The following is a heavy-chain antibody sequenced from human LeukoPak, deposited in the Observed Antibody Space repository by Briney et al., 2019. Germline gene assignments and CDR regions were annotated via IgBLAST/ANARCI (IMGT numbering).Heavy chain of an antibody. CDR2: IYYSGST. Sequence: SETLSLTSTVSGGSISSSSYYWGWIRQPPGKGLEWIGSIYYSGSTYYNPSLKSRVTISVDTSKNQFSLKLSSVTAADTAVYYCARRPYYGDYGYFDLWGRGTLVTVSS. V-gene: IGHV4-39*01. J-gene: IGHJ2*01. D-gene: IGHD4-17*01. CDR3: ARRPYYGDYGYFDL. CDR1: GGSISSSSYY.